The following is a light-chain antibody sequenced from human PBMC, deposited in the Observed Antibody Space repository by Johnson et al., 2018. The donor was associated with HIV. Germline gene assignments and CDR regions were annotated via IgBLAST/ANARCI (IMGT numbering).Light chain of an antibody. V-gene: IGLV1-51*02. CDR2: ENT. CDR3: GTWDRSLSVYV. J-gene: IGLJ1*01. CDR1: SSNIGDNY. Sequence: QSVLTQPPSVSAAPGQKVTISCSGSSSNIGDNYVSWYQQLPGTAPKLLIYENTKRPSGIPDRFSGSKSGTSATLGITGLQTGDEGDYYCGTWDRSLSVYVFGTGTKVTVL.